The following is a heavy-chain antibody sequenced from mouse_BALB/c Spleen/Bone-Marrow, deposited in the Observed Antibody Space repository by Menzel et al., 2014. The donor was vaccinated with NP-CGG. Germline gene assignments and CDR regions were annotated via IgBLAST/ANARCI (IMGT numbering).Heavy chain of an antibody. CDR1: GFTSSDFY. CDR2: SRNKAHDFTT. Sequence: EVKLMESGGGLVQPGDSLRLSCATSGFTSSDFYMEWVRQPPGKRLEWIAASRNKAHDFTTEYSASVKGRFIVSRDTSQGIFYLQMNALRAEDTAIYYCARGELETGSFDYWGQGTTLTVSS. V-gene: IGHV7-1*02. CDR3: ARGELETGSFDY. J-gene: IGHJ2*01. D-gene: IGHD4-1*01.